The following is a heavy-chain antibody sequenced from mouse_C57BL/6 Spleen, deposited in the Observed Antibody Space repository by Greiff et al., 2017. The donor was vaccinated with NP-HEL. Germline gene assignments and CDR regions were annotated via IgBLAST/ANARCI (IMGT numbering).Heavy chain of an antibody. Sequence: QVQLQQPGAELVMPGASVKLSCKASGYTFTSYWMHWVKQRPGQGLEWIGEIDPSDSYTNYNQKFKGKSTLTVDKSSSTAYMQLSSLTSEDSAVYYCARKLGPGAMDYWGQGTSVTVSS. V-gene: IGHV1-69*01. D-gene: IGHD4-1*01. CDR3: ARKLGPGAMDY. J-gene: IGHJ4*01. CDR1: GYTFTSYW. CDR2: IDPSDSYT.